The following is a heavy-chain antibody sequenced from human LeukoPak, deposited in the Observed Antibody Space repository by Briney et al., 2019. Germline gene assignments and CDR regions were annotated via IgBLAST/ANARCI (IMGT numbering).Heavy chain of an antibody. V-gene: IGHV4-59*12. Sequence: SETLSLTFTVSGGSISSYYWSWIRQPPGKGLEWIGSIYYSGSTNYNPSLKSRVTISVDTSKNQFSLKLSSVTAADTAVYYCARDYYYYDSSGYSAWGQGTLVTVSS. CDR2: IYYSGST. J-gene: IGHJ4*02. CDR1: GGSISSYY. D-gene: IGHD3-22*01. CDR3: ARDYYYYDSSGYSA.